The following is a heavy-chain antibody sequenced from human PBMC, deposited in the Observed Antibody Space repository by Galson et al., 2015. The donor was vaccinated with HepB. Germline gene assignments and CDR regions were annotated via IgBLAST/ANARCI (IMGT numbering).Heavy chain of an antibody. D-gene: IGHD5-18*01. V-gene: IGHV3-30*02. J-gene: IGHJ4*02. Sequence: SLRLSCAASGFTFSSYGMHWVRQAPGKGLEWVAFIRYDGSNKYYADSVKGRFTISRDNSKNTLYLQMNSLRAEDTAVYYCAKQTVRRIQNFDYWGQGTLVTVSS. CDR2: IRYDGSNK. CDR3: AKQTVRRIQNFDY. CDR1: GFTFSSYG.